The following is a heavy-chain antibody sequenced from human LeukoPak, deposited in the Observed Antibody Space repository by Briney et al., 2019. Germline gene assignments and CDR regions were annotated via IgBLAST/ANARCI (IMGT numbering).Heavy chain of an antibody. V-gene: IGHV4-59*11. CDR3: AREVAARLGGFDY. CDR1: GGSISSHY. J-gene: IGHJ4*02. D-gene: IGHD6-6*01. CDR2: IYYSGST. Sequence: PSETLSLTCTVSGGSISSHYWSWIRQPPGKGLEWIGYIYYSGSTNYNPSLKSRVTISVDTSKNRFSLKLSSVTAADTAVYYCAREVAARLGGFDYWGQGTLVTVSS.